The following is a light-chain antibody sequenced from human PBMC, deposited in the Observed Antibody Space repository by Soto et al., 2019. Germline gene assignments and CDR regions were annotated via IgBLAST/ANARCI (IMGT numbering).Light chain of an antibody. CDR3: QQYGIAPFT. Sequence: EIVMTHSPATLSVSPGERATLSCRASQSVSSNLAWFQQKPGQAPRLLIYAASSRAAGIPDRFSGSGSGTDFTLTISRLEPEDFAVYYCQQYGIAPFTFGGGTKVDI. CDR1: QSVSSN. V-gene: IGKV3-20*01. CDR2: AAS. J-gene: IGKJ4*01.